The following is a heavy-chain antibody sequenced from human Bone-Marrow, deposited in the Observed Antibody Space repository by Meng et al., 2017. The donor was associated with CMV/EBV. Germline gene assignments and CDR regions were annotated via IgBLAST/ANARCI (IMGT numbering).Heavy chain of an antibody. D-gene: IGHD3-22*01. V-gene: IGHV3-49*04. CDR1: GFTFTSYA. CDR3: ARDRHDSGAYYTDL. CDR2: IGSKAYGGA. J-gene: IGHJ4*02. Sequence: GGSLRLSCAASGFTFTSYAMSWVRQAPGKGLEWVGFIGSKAYGGADYAASVKDTFTISRDDSRNIAYLQMNSLKTEDTAMYYCARDRHDSGAYYTDLWGQGTLVTVSS.